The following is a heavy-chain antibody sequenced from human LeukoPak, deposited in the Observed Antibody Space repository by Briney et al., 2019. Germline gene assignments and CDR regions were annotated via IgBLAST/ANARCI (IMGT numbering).Heavy chain of an antibody. D-gene: IGHD4-17*01. CDR1: GFTFDDYA. CDR2: ISWNSGSI. V-gene: IGHV3-9*01. Sequence: GGSLRLSCAASGFTFDDYAMHWVRQAPGKGLEWVSGISWNSGSIGYADSVKGRFTISRDNAKNSLYLQMNSLRAEDTALYYCAKDTNDYGDYVFDYWGQGTLVTVSS. CDR3: AKDTNDYGDYVFDY. J-gene: IGHJ4*02.